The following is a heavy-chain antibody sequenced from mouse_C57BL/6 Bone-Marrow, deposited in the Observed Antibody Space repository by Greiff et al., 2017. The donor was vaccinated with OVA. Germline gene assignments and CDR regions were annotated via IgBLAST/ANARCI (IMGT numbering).Heavy chain of an antibody. CDR3: ARHKDYYGSRDYAMDY. V-gene: IGHV2-6-1*01. D-gene: IGHD1-1*01. CDR2: IWSDGST. Sequence: QVQLQQSGPGLVAPSQSLSITCTVSGFSLTSYGVHWVRQPPGKGLEWLVVIWSDGSTTYNSALKSRLSISKDNSKSQVFLKMNSLQTDVTAMYYCARHKDYYGSRDYAMDYWGQGTSVTVSS. J-gene: IGHJ4*01. CDR1: GFSLTSYG.